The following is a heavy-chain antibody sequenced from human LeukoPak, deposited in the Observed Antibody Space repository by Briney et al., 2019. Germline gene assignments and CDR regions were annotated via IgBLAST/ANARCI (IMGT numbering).Heavy chain of an antibody. CDR3: AKVTSSYNYFDY. V-gene: IGHV3-23*01. CDR1: GFTFATYP. CDR2: FSGSGGRT. Sequence: PGGSLRLSCEASGFTFATYPMSWARQAPGKGLEWVSTFSGSGGRTLYADSVKGRFTISRDNSKNTLSLQMNSLRAEDTAVYYCAKVTSSYNYFDYWGQGSLVTVSS. J-gene: IGHJ4*02. D-gene: IGHD2-2*01.